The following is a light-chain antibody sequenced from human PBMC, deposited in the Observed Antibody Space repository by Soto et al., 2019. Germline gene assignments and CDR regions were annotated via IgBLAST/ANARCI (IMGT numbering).Light chain of an antibody. CDR2: DVT. CDR3: SSYTTSNXRQIV. CDR1: SSDVGGYNY. J-gene: IGLJ1*01. Sequence: QSALTQPASVSGSPGQSITISCTGTSSDVGGYNYVSWYQHHPGKAPKLIIYDVTNRPSGVSNPFSGSKSGNTASLTISGLQPEDEADYYCSSYTTSNXRQIVFGTGTKVTVL. V-gene: IGLV2-14*03.